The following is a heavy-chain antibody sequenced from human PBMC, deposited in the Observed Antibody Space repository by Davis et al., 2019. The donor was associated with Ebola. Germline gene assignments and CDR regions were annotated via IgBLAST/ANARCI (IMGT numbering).Heavy chain of an antibody. CDR3: ARVLLTGTYSG. D-gene: IGHD1-26*01. J-gene: IGHJ4*02. CDR2: IVPVVEKA. V-gene: IGHV1-69*10. Sequence: SVKVSCKASGGTFSSYAIDWVRQAPGQGLEWMGGIVPVVEKANYAQMFQGRVTITADISTTTAYLELSSLRSEDTAVYYCARVLLTGTYSGWGQGTLVIVSS. CDR1: GGTFSSYA.